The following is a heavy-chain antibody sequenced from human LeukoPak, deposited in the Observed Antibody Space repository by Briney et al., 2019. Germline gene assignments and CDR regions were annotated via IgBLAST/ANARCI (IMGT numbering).Heavy chain of an antibody. CDR3: ARAGYGDYAVRSWFDP. V-gene: IGHV4-59*12. J-gene: IGHJ5*02. CDR1: GGSISSYY. Sequence: SETLSLTCTVSGGSISSYYWSWIRQPPGKGLEWIGYIYYSGTTNYNPSLKSRVTISVDTSKNQFSLKLSSVTAADTAVYYCARAGYGDYAVRSWFDPWGQGTLVTVSS. CDR2: IYYSGTT. D-gene: IGHD4-17*01.